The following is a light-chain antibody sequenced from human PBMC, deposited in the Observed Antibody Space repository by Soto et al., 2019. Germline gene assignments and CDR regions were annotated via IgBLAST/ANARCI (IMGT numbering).Light chain of an antibody. CDR2: GAS. V-gene: IGKV3-20*01. CDR3: QHYGSSPYT. J-gene: IGKJ2*01. CDR1: QSVSSSY. Sequence: EIVLTQSPGTLSLSPGERATLSCRASQSVSSSYLALYQRKPGQAPRLLIYGASNRATGIPDRFSGSGSGTDFTLTISKLEPEYFAVYYCQHYGSSPYTFGQGTKLEIK.